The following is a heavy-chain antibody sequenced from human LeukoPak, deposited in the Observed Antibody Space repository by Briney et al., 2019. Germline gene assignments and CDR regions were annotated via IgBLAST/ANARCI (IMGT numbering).Heavy chain of an antibody. J-gene: IGHJ4*02. Sequence: SETQSLTCTVSVRSLSSYFWSWIRQPPGKGLEWISYIYYSGSTNYNPSLKSRVTISVDTSKNQFSMKLSSVTAADTAVYYCARQPSSWFTSFDSWGQGTLVTVSS. CDR3: ARQPSSWFTSFDS. CDR2: IYYSGST. D-gene: IGHD6-13*01. CDR1: VRSLSSYF. V-gene: IGHV4-59*01.